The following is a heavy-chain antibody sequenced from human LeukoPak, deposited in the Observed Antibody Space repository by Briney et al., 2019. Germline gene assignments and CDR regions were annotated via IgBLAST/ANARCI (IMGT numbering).Heavy chain of an antibody. J-gene: IGHJ4*02. CDR3: AKDRRTITMVRGVFDY. Sequence: PGGSLRLSCAASRFTFSSYAMSWVRQAPGKGLEWVSAISGSGGSTYYADSVKGRFTISRDNSKNTLYLQMNSLRAEDTAVYYCAKDRRTITMVRGVFDYWGQGTLVTVSS. CDR1: RFTFSSYA. D-gene: IGHD3-10*01. CDR2: ISGSGGST. V-gene: IGHV3-23*01.